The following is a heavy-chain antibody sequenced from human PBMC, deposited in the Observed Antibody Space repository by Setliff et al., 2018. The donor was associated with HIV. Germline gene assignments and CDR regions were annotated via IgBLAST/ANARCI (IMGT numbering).Heavy chain of an antibody. V-gene: IGHV3-23*01. CDR3: AKAQWLLSHWGFDP. CDR1: GFTFSIHA. Sequence: GGSLRLSCAAPGFTFSIHAMSWVRQAPGKGLEWVSAISGSGDSTFYADSVQGRFTISRDNSKNTLYLQMNSLRAEDTAVYYCAKAQWLLSHWGFDPWGQGTLVTVSS. J-gene: IGHJ5*02. D-gene: IGHD3-3*01. CDR2: ISGSGDST.